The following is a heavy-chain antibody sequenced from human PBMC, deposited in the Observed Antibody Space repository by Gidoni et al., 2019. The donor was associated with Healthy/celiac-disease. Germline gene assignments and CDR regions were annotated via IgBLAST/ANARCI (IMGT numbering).Heavy chain of an antibody. Sequence: QLQLQESGPGLVKPSETLSLTCTVSGGSISSSSYYWGWIRQPPGKGLEWIGSIYYSGSTYYNPSLKSRVTISVDTSKNQFSLKLSSVTAADTAVYYCARLLGWFGELPPLGWFDPWGQGTLVTVSS. CDR3: ARLLGWFGELPPLGWFDP. J-gene: IGHJ5*02. CDR2: IYYSGST. V-gene: IGHV4-39*07. CDR1: GGSISSSSYY. D-gene: IGHD3-10*01.